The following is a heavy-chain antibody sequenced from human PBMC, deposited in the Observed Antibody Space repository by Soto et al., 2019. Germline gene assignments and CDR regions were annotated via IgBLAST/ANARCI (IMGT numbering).Heavy chain of an antibody. D-gene: IGHD1-26*01. Sequence: QITLKESGPPLVKPTQTLTLTCTFSGFSLTTDRVGVGWIRQPPGEALEWLAVIYWDDSKTYRPSLESRLTITKDTSKTPVALTMTNLDSLDTATYYCAHAYGGRSLYWGQGTRVTVSS. CDR3: AHAYGGRSLY. V-gene: IGHV2-5*02. CDR1: GFSLTTDRVG. CDR2: IYWDDSK. J-gene: IGHJ4*02.